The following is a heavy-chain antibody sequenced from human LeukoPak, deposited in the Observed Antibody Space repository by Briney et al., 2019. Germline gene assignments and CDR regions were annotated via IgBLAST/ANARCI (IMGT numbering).Heavy chain of an antibody. CDR1: GGSFSGYY. CDR3: ARGRSNYYGMDV. CDR2: INHSGST. Sequence: SETLSLTCAVYGGSFSGYYWSWIRQPPGKGREWIGEINHSGSTNYNPSLKSRVTMSVDTSKNLFSLKVSSVTAADTAVYYCARGRSNYYGMDVWGQGTTVTVSS. J-gene: IGHJ6*02. D-gene: IGHD1-26*01. V-gene: IGHV4-34*01.